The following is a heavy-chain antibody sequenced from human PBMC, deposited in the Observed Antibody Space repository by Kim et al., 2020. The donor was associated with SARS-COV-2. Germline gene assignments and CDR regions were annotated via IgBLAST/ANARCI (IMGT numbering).Heavy chain of an antibody. V-gene: IGHV3-23*01. Sequence: GGSLRLSCAASGFTFSSYAMSWVRQAPGKGLEWVSAISGSGGSTYYADSVKGRFTISRDNSKNTLYLQMNSLRAEDTAVYYCAKDASPYGDYRYYYYYGMDVWGQGTTVTVSS. CDR2: ISGSGGST. CDR1: GFTFSSYA. J-gene: IGHJ6*02. CDR3: AKDASPYGDYRYYYYYGMDV. D-gene: IGHD4-17*01.